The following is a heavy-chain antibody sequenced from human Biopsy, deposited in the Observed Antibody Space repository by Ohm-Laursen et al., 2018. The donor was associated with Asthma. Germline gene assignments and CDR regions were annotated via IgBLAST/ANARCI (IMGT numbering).Heavy chain of an antibody. CDR1: GFTFSSYA. D-gene: IGHD1-26*01. V-gene: IGHV3-23*01. J-gene: IGHJ4*02. CDR2: ISSSGAST. CDR3: AKGGTYTTDRYAY. Sequence: SLRLSCSASGFTFSSYAISWVRQAPGKGLEWVSSISSSGASTYYADSVKSRFTISRDNSKNTLYLQMSSLRADDTAVYYCAKGGTYTTDRYAYWGQGSLVTVSS.